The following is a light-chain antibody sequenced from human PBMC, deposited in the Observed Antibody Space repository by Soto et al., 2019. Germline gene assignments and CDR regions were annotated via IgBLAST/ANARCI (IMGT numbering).Light chain of an antibody. CDR3: HQYGSPFT. J-gene: IGKJ3*01. CDR2: GAS. CDR1: QSVSSTY. Sequence: EIVLTQSPGTLSLSPGERATLSCRASQSVSSTYLAWYQQKPGQAPRLLIYGASSRATGIPDRFSGSGSGTDFTLTISRLETEDFAVYYCHQYGSPFTFGPGTTVDIK. V-gene: IGKV3-20*01.